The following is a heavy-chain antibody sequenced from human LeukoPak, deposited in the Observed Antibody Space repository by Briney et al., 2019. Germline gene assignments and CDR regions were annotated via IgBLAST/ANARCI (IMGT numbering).Heavy chain of an antibody. Sequence: PGGSLRLSCAASGLAFSSYAMSWVRQAPGKGLEWVSTISVASNTFYADSVKGRFTISRDNSRNTVYLQMTSLRADDTAVYYCADCGVSGVRNNFYWGQGTLVTVSS. D-gene: IGHD3-3*01. CDR2: ISVASNT. V-gene: IGHV3-23*01. CDR3: ADCGVSGVRNNFY. J-gene: IGHJ4*02. CDR1: GLAFSSYA.